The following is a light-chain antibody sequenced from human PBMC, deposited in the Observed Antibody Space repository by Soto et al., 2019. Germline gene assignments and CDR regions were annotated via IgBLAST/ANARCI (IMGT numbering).Light chain of an antibody. J-gene: IGLJ2*01. CDR3: SSFVHKNNLI. CDR1: NSDIGGYNY. CDR2: EVS. Sequence: QSALTQPASVSGSPGQSITISCTGTNSDIGGYNYVSWYQHHPGKAPKLMIYEVSNRPSGVSNRFSGSKSGNTASLTISGLQAEDEADYYCSSFVHKNNLIFGGGTKLTVL. V-gene: IGLV2-14*01.